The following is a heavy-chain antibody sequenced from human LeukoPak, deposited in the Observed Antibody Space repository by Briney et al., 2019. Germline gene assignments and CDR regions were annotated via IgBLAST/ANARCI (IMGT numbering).Heavy chain of an antibody. CDR3: ARDTIVATRQGYYYYGMDV. CDR1: GFTFSSYG. J-gene: IGHJ6*02. CDR2: IWYDGSNK. Sequence: GGSLRLSCAASGFTFSSYGMHWVRQAPGKGLEWVAVIWYDGSNKYYADSVKGRFTISRDSSKNTLYLQMNSLRAEDMAVYYCARDTIVATRQGYYYYGMDVWGQGTTVTVSS. D-gene: IGHD5-12*01. V-gene: IGHV3-33*01.